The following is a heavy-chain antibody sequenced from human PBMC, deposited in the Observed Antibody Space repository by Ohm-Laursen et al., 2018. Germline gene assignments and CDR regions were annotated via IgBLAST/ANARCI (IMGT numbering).Heavy chain of an antibody. CDR1: GGSISGYY. CDR3: ARGQGIVL. J-gene: IGHJ4*02. V-gene: IGHV4-34*01. CDR2: INHSGST. D-gene: IGHD1-26*01. Sequence: GTLSLTCTVSGGSISGYYWSWIRQPPGKGLEWIGEINHSGSTNYNPSLKSRVTISVDTSKNQFSLKLSSVTAADTAVYYCARGQGIVLWGQGTLVTVSS.